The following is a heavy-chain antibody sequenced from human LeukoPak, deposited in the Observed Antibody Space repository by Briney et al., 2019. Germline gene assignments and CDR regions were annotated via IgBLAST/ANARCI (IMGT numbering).Heavy chain of an antibody. D-gene: IGHD3-10*01. CDR3: ARGTYYYGSGSPKI. V-gene: IGHV1-69*01. Sequence: ASVKVSCKASGGTFSSYAISWVRQAPGQGLEWMGGIIPIFGTANYAQKFQGRVTITADESTSTAYMELSSLRSEDTAVYYCARGTYYYGSGSPKIWGQGTLVTVSS. CDR1: GGTFSSYA. J-gene: IGHJ4*02. CDR2: IIPIFGTA.